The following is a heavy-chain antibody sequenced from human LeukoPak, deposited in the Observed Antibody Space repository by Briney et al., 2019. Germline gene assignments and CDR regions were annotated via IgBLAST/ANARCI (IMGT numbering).Heavy chain of an antibody. D-gene: IGHD6-19*01. CDR2: INHSGST. CDR1: GGSFSGYY. CDR3: ARARAVGYYYYYYMDV. Sequence: SETLSLTCAVYGGSFSGYYWSWIRQPPGKGLEWIGEINHSGSTNYNPSLKSRVTISLDTSTNQFSLKLSSETAADTAVYYCARARAVGYYYYYYMDVWGKGTTVTVSS. J-gene: IGHJ6*03. V-gene: IGHV4-34*01.